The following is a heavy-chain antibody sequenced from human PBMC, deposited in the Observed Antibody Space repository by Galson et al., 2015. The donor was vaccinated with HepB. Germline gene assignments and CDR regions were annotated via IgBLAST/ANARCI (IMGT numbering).Heavy chain of an antibody. Sequence: SLRLSCAASGFTFRSYSMNWVRQAPGKGLEWVSSISSGSTYIYYADSVKGRFTISRDNSKNSLCLQMNSLRAKDTAVYYCARGEAYSNSWYSDFDYWGQGTLVTVSS. CDR2: ISSGSTYI. CDR1: GFTFRSYS. D-gene: IGHD6-13*01. CDR3: ARGEAYSNSWYSDFDY. J-gene: IGHJ4*02. V-gene: IGHV3-21*01.